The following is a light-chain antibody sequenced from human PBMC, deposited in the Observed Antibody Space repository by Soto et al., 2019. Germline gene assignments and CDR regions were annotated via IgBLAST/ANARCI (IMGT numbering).Light chain of an antibody. J-gene: IGLJ7*01. Sequence: QSALTQPPSVSGAPGQRVTISCTGSSSNVGSGYDVHWYQQLPGAAPKLLVYAKNKRASGVPDRFSGSKSGTAASLAITGLQAEDEADYYCQSYDTSLGGSVFGGGTQLTVL. CDR2: AKN. CDR3: QSYDTSLGGSV. V-gene: IGLV1-40*01. CDR1: SSNVGSGYD.